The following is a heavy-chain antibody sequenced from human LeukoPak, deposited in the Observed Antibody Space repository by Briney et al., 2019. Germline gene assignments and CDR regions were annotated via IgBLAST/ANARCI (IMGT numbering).Heavy chain of an antibody. CDR3: AXVQTXYYPSXXXXXDV. V-gene: IGHV3-43D*03. CDR1: GFTFDDYA. J-gene: IGHJ6*03. CDR2: ISWDGDST. D-gene: IGHD3-9*01. Sequence: SLXXXCAASGFTFDDYAMHWVRQAPGKGLEWVSLISWDGDSTYYADSVKGRFTISRDNNKNSLYLQMNRLRDEDTALYYCAXVQTXYYPSXXXXXDVWGKXTTVTVSS.